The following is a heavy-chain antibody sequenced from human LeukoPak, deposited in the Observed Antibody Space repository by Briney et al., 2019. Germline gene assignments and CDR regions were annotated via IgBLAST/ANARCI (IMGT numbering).Heavy chain of an antibody. D-gene: IGHD3-10*01. V-gene: IGHV4-4*07. CDR2: IYTSGST. CDR1: GGSISSYY. Sequence: SETLSLTCTVSGGSISSYYWSWIRQPAGKGLEWIGRIYTSGSTNYNPSLKSRVTMSVDTSKNQFSLKLSSVTAADTAVYYCARDTEGPTGYYYGSGSYSRSRYYYYGMDVWAKGPRSPSP. CDR3: ARDTEGPTGYYYGSGSYSRSRYYYYGMDV. J-gene: IGHJ6*02.